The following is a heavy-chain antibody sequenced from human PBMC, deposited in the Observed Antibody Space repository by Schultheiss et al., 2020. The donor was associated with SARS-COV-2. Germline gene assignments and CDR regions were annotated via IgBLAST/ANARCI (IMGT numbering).Heavy chain of an antibody. D-gene: IGHD5-12*01. V-gene: IGHV3-66*02. J-gene: IGHJ4*02. CDR3: AKDTVVPSVYSGYDSVDY. Sequence: GGSLRLSCAASGFTFSSYAMSWVRQAPGKGLEWVSVIYSGGSTYYADSVKGRFTISRDNSKNTLSLQMTSLRAEDTAVYYCAKDTVVPSVYSGYDSVDYWGQGTLVTVSS. CDR1: GFTFSSYA. CDR2: IYSGGST.